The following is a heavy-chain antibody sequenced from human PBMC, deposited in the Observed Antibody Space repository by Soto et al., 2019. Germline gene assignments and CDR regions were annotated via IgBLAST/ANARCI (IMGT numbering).Heavy chain of an antibody. D-gene: IGHD2-15*01. V-gene: IGHV1-69*13. CDR3: ALSDIVVVVAATPVWYFDL. Sequence: SVKVSFKASGGTFSRYAISWLRQAPGQGLEWMGGIIPIFGTANYAQKFQGRVTITADESTSTAYMELSSLRSEDTAVYYCALSDIVVVVAATPVWYFDLWGRGTLVTVSS. J-gene: IGHJ2*01. CDR1: GGTFSRYA. CDR2: IIPIFGTA.